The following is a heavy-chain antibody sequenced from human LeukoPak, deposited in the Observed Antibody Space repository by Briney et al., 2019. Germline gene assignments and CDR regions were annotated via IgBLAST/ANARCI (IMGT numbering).Heavy chain of an antibody. Sequence: PSETLSLTCTVSGGSISSYYWSWIRQPPGKGLEWIGYIYYSGSTNYNPSLKSRVTISVDTSKNQFSLKLSSVTAADTAVYYCARNSLVGALDYWGQGTLVTVSS. CDR2: IYYSGST. D-gene: IGHD1-26*01. CDR1: GGSISSYY. CDR3: ARNSLVGALDY. J-gene: IGHJ4*02. V-gene: IGHV4-59*01.